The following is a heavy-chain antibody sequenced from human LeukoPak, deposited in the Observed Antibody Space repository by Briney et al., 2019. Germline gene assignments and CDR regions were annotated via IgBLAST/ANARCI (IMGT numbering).Heavy chain of an antibody. CDR1: GGSFSGYY. Sequence: KTSETLSLTCAVYGGSFSGYYWSWIRQPPGKGLEWIGEINHSGSTNYNPSLKSRVTISVDTSKNQFSLKLSSVTAADTAVYYCARDAQFGWFDPWGQGTLVTVSS. CDR2: INHSGST. V-gene: IGHV4-34*01. J-gene: IGHJ5*02. D-gene: IGHD2-2*01. CDR3: ARDAQFGWFDP.